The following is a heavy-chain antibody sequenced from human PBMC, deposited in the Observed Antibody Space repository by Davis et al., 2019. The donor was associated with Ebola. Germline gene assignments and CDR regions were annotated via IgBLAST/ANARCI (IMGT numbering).Heavy chain of an antibody. Sequence: GESLKISCKGSGYSFSTYWIGWVRHMPGKGPEWMGTIYPGDSDTRYSPSFQGQVTISADKSISTAYLKWTRLMASDTAMYYCARMRGFGLYCGCGRCFSEGYFDLWGRGTLVTVSS. CDR1: GYSFSTYW. J-gene: IGHJ2*01. V-gene: IGHV5-51*01. CDR3: ARMRGFGLYCGCGRCFSEGYFDL. D-gene: IGHD2-15*01. CDR2: IYPGDSDT.